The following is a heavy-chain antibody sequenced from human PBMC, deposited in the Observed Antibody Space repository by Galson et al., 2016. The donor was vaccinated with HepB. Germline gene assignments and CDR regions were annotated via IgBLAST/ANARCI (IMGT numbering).Heavy chain of an antibody. D-gene: IGHD3-9*01. CDR2: IVVGSGKT. CDR3: AEVPIPNLTGPSSRPS. Sequence: SVKVSCKASGFTFTTSAIQWMRQARGQRLEWIGWIVVGSGKTNYAPNFHRRVTISRALSTFTAYMELSGLGSEDTAVYYCAEVPIPNLTGPSSRPSWGQGTLVSVSS. V-gene: IGHV1-58*02. CDR1: GFTFTTSA. J-gene: IGHJ5*02.